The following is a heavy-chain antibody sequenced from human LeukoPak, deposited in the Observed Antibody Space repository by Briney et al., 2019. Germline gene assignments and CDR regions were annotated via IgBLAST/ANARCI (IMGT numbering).Heavy chain of an antibody. CDR3: ARSLVMAASEY. D-gene: IGHD5-24*01. CDR2: ISAYYGNT. CDR1: GYTFTSYG. Sequence: WASVKVSCTASGYTFTSYGIGWVRQAPGQGLEWMGWISAYYGNTNYAQKFQGRVTMTTDTATRPAYMELRSLRTDDTAVYYCARSLVMAASEYWGQGTLVTVSS. J-gene: IGHJ4*02. V-gene: IGHV1-18*01.